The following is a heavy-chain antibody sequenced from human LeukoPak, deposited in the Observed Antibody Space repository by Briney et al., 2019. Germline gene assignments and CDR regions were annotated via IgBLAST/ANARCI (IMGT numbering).Heavy chain of an antibody. CDR2: INPNSGNT. J-gene: IGHJ4*02. Sequence: ASVKVSCKASGYTFTSYDINWVRQATGQGLEWMGWINPNSGNTGYAQKFQGRVTMTRNTSISTAYMELSSLRSEDTAVYYCARRPTVYYGSSGIIDYWGQGTLVTVSS. CDR1: GYTFTSYD. CDR3: ARRPTVYYGSSGIIDY. D-gene: IGHD3-22*01. V-gene: IGHV1-8*01.